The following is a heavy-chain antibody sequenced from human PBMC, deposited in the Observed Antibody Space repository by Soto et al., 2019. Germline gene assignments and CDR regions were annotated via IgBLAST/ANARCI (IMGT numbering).Heavy chain of an antibody. CDR3: ARGPGGPDGPGDY. D-gene: IGHD2-15*01. V-gene: IGHV1-3*01. Sequence: QVQLVQSGAEVKKPGASVKVSCKASGYTFTSYAMHWVRQAPGQRLEWMGWINAGNGNTKYSQNFQGRVTITRDTSASTDYMELSSLRSADTAVYYCARGPGGPDGPGDYWGQGALVTVSS. CDR2: INAGNGNT. J-gene: IGHJ4*02. CDR1: GYTFTSYA.